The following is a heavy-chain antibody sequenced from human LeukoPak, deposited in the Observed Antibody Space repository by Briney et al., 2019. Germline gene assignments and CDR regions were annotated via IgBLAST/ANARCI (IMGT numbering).Heavy chain of an antibody. V-gene: IGHV4-30-4*01. J-gene: IGHJ4*02. CDR2: IYYSGST. CDR3: ARGKSKFDY. CDR1: GGSISRGDYY. Sequence: KASETLSLTCTVSGGSISRGDYYWSWIRQPPGKGLEWIGYIYYSGSTDYNSSLKSRVTISVDTSKNQFSLKLSSVTAADTAVYYCARGKSKFDYWGQGTLVTVSS.